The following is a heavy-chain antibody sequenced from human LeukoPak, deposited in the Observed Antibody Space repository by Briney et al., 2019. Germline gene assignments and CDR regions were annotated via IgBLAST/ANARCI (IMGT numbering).Heavy chain of an antibody. D-gene: IGHD3-22*01. V-gene: IGHV3-74*01. CDR3: ARDRPASVDLYDSSGYYLNY. Sequence: GGSLRLSCAASGFTFSSYWMYWVRQAPGKGLVWVSRINSDGSSTSYADSVKGRFTISRDNAKNTLYLQMNSLRAEDTAVYYCARDRPASVDLYDSSGYYLNYWGQGTLVTVSS. CDR2: INSDGSST. J-gene: IGHJ4*02. CDR1: GFTFSSYW.